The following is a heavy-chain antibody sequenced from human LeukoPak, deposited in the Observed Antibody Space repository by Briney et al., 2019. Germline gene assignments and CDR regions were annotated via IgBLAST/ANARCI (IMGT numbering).Heavy chain of an antibody. V-gene: IGHV4-34*01. J-gene: IGHJ3*02. Sequence: PSETLSLTCAVYGGSFSGYYWSWIRQPPGKGLEWIGEINHSGSTNYNPSLKSRVTISVDASKNQFSLKLSSVTAADTAVYYCARVDFIEGAFDIWGQGTMVTVSS. D-gene: IGHD1-26*01. CDR3: ARVDFIEGAFDI. CDR2: INHSGST. CDR1: GGSFSGYY.